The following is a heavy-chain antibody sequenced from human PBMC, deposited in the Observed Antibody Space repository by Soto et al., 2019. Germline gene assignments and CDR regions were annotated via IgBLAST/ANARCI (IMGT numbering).Heavy chain of an antibody. Sequence: SETLSLPCTVSGGSISSYYWSWIRQPAGKELEWIGRIYTSGSTNYNPSLKSRFTMSVDTSKTQFSLKLSSVTAADTAVYYCARVGRDWNYDVRFDPWGQRTLVT. CDR3: ARVGRDWNYDVRFDP. V-gene: IGHV4-4*07. J-gene: IGHJ5*02. CDR2: IYTSGST. D-gene: IGHD1-7*01. CDR1: GGSISSYY.